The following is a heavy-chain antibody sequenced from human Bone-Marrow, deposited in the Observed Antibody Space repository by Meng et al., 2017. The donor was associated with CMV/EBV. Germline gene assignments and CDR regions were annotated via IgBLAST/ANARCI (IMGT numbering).Heavy chain of an antibody. V-gene: IGHV4-4*02. CDR1: GASLGTDNW. CDR3: ARNGGGGFYLDS. D-gene: IGHD3-16*01. J-gene: IGHJ4*02. CDR2: IFHSGST. Sequence: CAISGASLGTDNWGSWVRQPPGKGLGGIGEIFHSGSTNYNPSLKSRVTISVDNSKSQFSLDLSSVTAADTAVYYCARNGGGGFYLDSWGQGTLVTVSS.